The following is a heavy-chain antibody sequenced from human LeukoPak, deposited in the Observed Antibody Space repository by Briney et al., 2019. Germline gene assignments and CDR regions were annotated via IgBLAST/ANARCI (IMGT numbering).Heavy chain of an antibody. V-gene: IGHV4-34*01. Sequence: SETLSLTCAVYGGSFSGYYWSWIRQPPGEGLEWIGEINHSGSTNYNPSLKSRVTISGVTYKNQFSLKLSSVTAADTAVYYCARGQSSEWLRTYYYYYGMDVWGKGTTVTVSS. D-gene: IGHD5-12*01. CDR1: GGSFSGYY. J-gene: IGHJ6*04. CDR3: ARGQSSEWLRTYYYYYGMDV. CDR2: INHSGST.